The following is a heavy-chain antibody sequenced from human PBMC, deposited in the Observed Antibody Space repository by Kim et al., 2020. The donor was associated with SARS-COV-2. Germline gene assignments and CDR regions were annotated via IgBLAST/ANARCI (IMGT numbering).Heavy chain of an antibody. V-gene: IGHV1-69*04. D-gene: IGHD1-1*01. Sequence: KFQGRVTITADKSTSTAYMELSSLRSEDTAVYYCARAPTPYSRRTGAFDIWGQGTMVTVSS. J-gene: IGHJ3*02. CDR3: ARAPTPYSRRTGAFDI.